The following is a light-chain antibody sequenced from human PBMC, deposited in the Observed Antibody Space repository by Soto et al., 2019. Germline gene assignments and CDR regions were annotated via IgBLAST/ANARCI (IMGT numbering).Light chain of an antibody. V-gene: IGLV4-69*01. Sequence: QSVLTQSPSASASLGASVKLTCTLSSGHSSYAIAWHQQQPEKGPRYLMKLNSDGSHSKGDGIPDRFSGSSSGAERYLTISSRQSEDEADYYCQTWGTDVVFGGGTKVTVL. J-gene: IGLJ2*01. CDR1: SGHSSYA. CDR3: QTWGTDVV. CDR2: LNSDGSH.